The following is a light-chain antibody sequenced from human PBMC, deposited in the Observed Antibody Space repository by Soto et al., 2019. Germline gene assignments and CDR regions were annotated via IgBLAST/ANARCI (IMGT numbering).Light chain of an antibody. V-gene: IGKV3-15*01. CDR2: GAS. CDR3: XXXXNWPIT. CDR1: QSVSXN. Sequence: EIVMTQSPATLSVSPGXXXXLXCXASQSVSXNLAWYQQKPGQAPRLLIYGASTRATGIPARFSGSGSGTEFTLTISSLQSEXXXVXXXXXXXNWPITFGQGTRLEIK. J-gene: IGKJ5*01.